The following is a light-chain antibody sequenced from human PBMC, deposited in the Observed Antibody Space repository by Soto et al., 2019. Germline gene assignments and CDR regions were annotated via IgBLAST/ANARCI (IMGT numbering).Light chain of an antibody. CDR2: GAS. J-gene: IGKJ2*01. V-gene: IGKV3-20*01. CDR3: QQYGTSPHT. CDR1: LSVNSNY. Sequence: EIVLTQSPGTLSLSPGERATLSCRASLSVNSNYLAWYQQKPGQVPRPLIYGASIRAAGVPDRLSGSGSGTDVTLTISRLEPEDYAVYYGQQYGTSPHTFGQGIKLEIK.